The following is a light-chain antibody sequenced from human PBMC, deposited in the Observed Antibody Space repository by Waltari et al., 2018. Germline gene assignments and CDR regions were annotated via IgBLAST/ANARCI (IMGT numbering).Light chain of an antibody. V-gene: IGKV1-5*03. Sequence: DIQMTQSTSTLTASVGDSVTSTCRASQSIVTWLALYQQKPGKAPKLLIYMASRLEGGVPSRFSASGSGTEFTLTISSLQPDDFATYYCQQYKSSSYTFGQGTKLEI. J-gene: IGKJ2*01. CDR1: QSIVTW. CDR3: QQYKSSSYT. CDR2: MAS.